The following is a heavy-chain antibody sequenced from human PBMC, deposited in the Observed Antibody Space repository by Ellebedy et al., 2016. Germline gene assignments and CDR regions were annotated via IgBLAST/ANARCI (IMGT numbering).Heavy chain of an antibody. D-gene: IGHD4-17*01. CDR2: IYSGGST. J-gene: IGHJ3*02. CDR3: AREGHDCPLLRCPLDI. CDR1: GFTVSSNY. Sequence: GGSLRLSCAASGFTVSSNYMSWVRQAPGKGLDWVSVIYSGGSTYYADSVKGRFTISRDNSKNTLYLQMNSLRAEDTAVYYCAREGHDCPLLRCPLDIWGQGTMVTVSS. V-gene: IGHV3-66*01.